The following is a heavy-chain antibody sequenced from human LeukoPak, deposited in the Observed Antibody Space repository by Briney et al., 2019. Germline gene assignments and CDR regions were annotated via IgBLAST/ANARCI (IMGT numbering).Heavy chain of an antibody. CDR1: GFTFSSYS. Sequence: GGSLRLSCAASGFTFSSYSMNWVRQAPGKGLEWVSYISSSGSTIYYADSVKGRFTISRDNAKNSLYLQMNSLRAEDTAVYYCAREISYDYVWGSYRYVDYWGQGTLVTVSS. V-gene: IGHV3-48*04. J-gene: IGHJ4*02. CDR2: ISSSGSTI. D-gene: IGHD3-16*02. CDR3: AREISYDYVWGSYRYVDY.